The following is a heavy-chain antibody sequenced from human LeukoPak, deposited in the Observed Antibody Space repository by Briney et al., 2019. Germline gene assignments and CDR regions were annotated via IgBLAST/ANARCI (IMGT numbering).Heavy chain of an antibody. Sequence: GGSLRLSCAASGFTFSSYSMNWVRQAPGKGLEWVSSISSSSRYIYYADSVKGRFTISRDNSKNTLYLQMNSLRAEDTAVYYCARVQQQWLVQPLDYWGQGTLVTVSS. V-gene: IGHV3-21*01. CDR2: ISSSSRYI. CDR1: GFTFSSYS. D-gene: IGHD6-19*01. J-gene: IGHJ4*02. CDR3: ARVQQQWLVQPLDY.